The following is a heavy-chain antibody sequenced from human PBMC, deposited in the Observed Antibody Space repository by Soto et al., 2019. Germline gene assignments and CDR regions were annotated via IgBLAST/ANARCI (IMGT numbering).Heavy chain of an antibody. CDR3: ARDDIVVVPAATHFDY. D-gene: IGHD2-2*01. Sequence: QVQLVQSGAEVKKPGASVKVSCKASGYTFTSYAMHWVRQAPGQRLEWMGWINAGNGNTKYSQKFQGRVTITRDTSASTADMELSSLRSEDTAVYYCARDDIVVVPAATHFDYWGQGTLVTVSS. CDR1: GYTFTSYA. V-gene: IGHV1-3*01. J-gene: IGHJ4*02. CDR2: INAGNGNT.